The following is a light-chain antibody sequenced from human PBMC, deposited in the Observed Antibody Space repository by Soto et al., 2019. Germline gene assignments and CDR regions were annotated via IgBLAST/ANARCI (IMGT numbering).Light chain of an antibody. CDR3: TSYAGNDVYV. J-gene: IGLJ1*01. Sequence: QSVLAQPPSASGSPGQSVTISCTGTSSDVGGYDYVSWYQQHPGKAPKLMIYEVSKRPSGVPDRFSASKSGNTASLTVSRLQAEDEAHYHCTSYAGNDVYVFGTGTKVTVL. V-gene: IGLV2-8*01. CDR1: SSDVGGYDY. CDR2: EVS.